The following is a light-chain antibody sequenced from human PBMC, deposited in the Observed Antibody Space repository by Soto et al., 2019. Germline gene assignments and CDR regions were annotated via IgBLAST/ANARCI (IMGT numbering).Light chain of an antibody. CDR3: QQSQSPPRT. J-gene: IGKJ1*01. V-gene: IGKV1-39*01. Sequence: DIQMTQSPSSLSASVGDRVSITCRAGQSISSRLNWYQQKPGKAPKLLIYAASSLHSGVPSRFSGSGSGTDFTLTISSLHPEDFATYYCQQSQSPPRTFGQGTKVDIK. CDR2: AAS. CDR1: QSISSR.